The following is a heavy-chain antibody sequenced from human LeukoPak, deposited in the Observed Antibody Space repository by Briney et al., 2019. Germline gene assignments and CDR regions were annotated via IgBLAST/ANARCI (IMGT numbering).Heavy chain of an antibody. CDR1: GYIFTGQF. Sequence: ASVKVSCKASGYIFTGQFIHWVRQAPGQGLEWMAMYNPNSGDTTFSQKFQGRVTMTRDTSVNTAFMELRRLTSDDTAVYYCARGGPRGNGFDYWGQGTLVSVSS. V-gene: IGHV1-2*02. CDR3: ARGGPRGNGFDY. CDR2: YNPNSGDT. D-gene: IGHD6-25*01. J-gene: IGHJ4*02.